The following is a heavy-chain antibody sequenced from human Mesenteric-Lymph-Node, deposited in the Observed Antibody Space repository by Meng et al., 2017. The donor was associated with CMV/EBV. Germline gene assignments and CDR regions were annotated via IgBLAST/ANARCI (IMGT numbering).Heavy chain of an antibody. D-gene: IGHD3-10*01. V-gene: IGHV4-59*12. CDR1: GVSISNYY. CDR3: ASATDYKVDY. Sequence: SETLSLTCTVSGVSISNYYWSWIRQPPGKGLEWIGEIHHGGTTAYNPSLRSRISFSVDKSRNQVSLHLTTVTAADTAVYYCASATDYKVDYWGQGTLVTVSS. CDR2: IHHGGTT. J-gene: IGHJ4*02.